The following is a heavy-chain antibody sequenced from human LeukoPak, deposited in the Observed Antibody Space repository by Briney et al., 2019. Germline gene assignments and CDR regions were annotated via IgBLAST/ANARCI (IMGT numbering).Heavy chain of an antibody. Sequence: ASVKVSCKASGYTFTNYGISWVRQAPGQGLEWMGWISAYNGNTNYAQKLQGRATMTTDTSTSTAYMEVRSLRSDDTAVYYCARETGSYKGNYFDYWGQGTLVTVSS. V-gene: IGHV1-18*04. J-gene: IGHJ4*02. CDR1: GYTFTNYG. D-gene: IGHD3-9*01. CDR2: ISAYNGNT. CDR3: ARETGSYKGNYFDY.